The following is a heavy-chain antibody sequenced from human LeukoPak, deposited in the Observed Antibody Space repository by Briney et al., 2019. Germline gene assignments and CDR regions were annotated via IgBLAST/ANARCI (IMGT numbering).Heavy chain of an antibody. J-gene: IGHJ4*02. CDR3: ARVSCYGSGSYYSFYYFDY. CDR1: GYTFTGYY. CDR2: INPNSGGT. D-gene: IGHD3-10*01. Sequence: ASVKVSCKASGYTFTGYYMHWVRQAPGQGLEWMGWINPNSGGTNYAQKFQGRVTMTRDTSISTAYMELSRLRSDDTAVYYCARVSCYGSGSYYSFYYFDYWGQGTLVTVSS. V-gene: IGHV1-2*02.